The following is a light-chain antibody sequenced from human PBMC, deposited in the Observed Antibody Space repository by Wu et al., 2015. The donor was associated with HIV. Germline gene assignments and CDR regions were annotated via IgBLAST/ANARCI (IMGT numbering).Light chain of an antibody. CDR2: GTS. V-gene: IGKV1-39*01. Sequence: DIQMTQSPSSLSASVGDRVTITCRASQSISSFLNWYQQKPGKAPKVLIYGTSTLESGVPSRFSGSGSGTDFTLTISSLEPEDYAVYYCQQRSNWLFTFGPGTKVDIK. J-gene: IGKJ3*01. CDR3: QQRSNWLFT. CDR1: QSISSF.